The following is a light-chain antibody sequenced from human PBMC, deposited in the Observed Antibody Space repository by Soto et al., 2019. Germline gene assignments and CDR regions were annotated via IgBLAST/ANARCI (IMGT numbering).Light chain of an antibody. CDR2: AAS. J-gene: IGKJ1*01. Sequence: DIQMTQSPSSLSASVGDRVTITCRASQNINSHLNWYQQKPGKVPKLLIYAASNLQSGVPSRFSGSGSGTDFTLTINILQPEDFATYYCQESYTTPVTFGQGTKV. CDR3: QESYTTPVT. V-gene: IGKV1-39*01. CDR1: QNINSH.